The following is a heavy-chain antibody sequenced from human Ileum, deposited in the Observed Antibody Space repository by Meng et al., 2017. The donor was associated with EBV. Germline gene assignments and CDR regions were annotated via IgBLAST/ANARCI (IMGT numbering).Heavy chain of an antibody. CDR1: GDNVSTNCAA. CDR2: TYYWSKWYN. J-gene: IGHJ4*02. CDR3: ARGARLMTFDY. V-gene: IGHV6-1*01. D-gene: IGHD6-25*01. Sequence: QPQHAVPQLLEHAPTLSLTLAIPGDNVSTNCAACTWIRHYPSRGLEWLGKTYYWSKWYNDYAVSINNRITINADTSKNQFSQQLISVNPEDTAVSYTARGARLMTFDYWGQGTLVTVSS.